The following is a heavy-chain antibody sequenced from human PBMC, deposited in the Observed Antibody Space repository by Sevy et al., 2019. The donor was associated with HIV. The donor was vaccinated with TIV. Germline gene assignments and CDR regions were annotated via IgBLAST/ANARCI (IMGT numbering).Heavy chain of an antibody. D-gene: IGHD3-10*01. V-gene: IGHV3-21*01. CDR1: AFTFSSYS. CDR2: ISSSSSYI. J-gene: IGHJ5*02. Sequence: GGSLRLSCAASAFTFSSYSMNWVRQAPGKGLEWVSSISSSSSYIYYADSGKGRFTISRDNAKNSLYLQMNSLRAEDTAVYYCASELVRYGRFDPWGQGTLVTVSS. CDR3: ASELVRYGRFDP.